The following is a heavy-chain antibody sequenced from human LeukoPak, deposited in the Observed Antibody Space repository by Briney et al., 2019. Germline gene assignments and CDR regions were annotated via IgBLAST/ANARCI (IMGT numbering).Heavy chain of an antibody. CDR2: FNPNSGGT. J-gene: IGHJ4*02. CDR1: GYTFTGYY. Sequence: ASVKVSCKASGYTFTGYYMHWVRQAPGQGLEWMGWFNPNSGGTNYAQKFQGRVTMTRDTSISTAYMELSRLRSDDTAVYYCARVNIVLMVRAALDYWGQGTLVTVSS. D-gene: IGHD2-8*01. V-gene: IGHV1-2*02. CDR3: ARVNIVLMVRAALDY.